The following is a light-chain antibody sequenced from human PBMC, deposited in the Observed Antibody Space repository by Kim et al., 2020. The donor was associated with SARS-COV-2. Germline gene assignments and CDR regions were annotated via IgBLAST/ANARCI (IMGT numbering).Light chain of an antibody. CDR3: QAWDSSTYVV. Sequence: SYELTQPPSVSVSPGQTASITCSGDKLGDKYACWYQQKPGQSPVLVIYQDSKRPSGINERFSGSNSGNTATLTISGTQAMDEADYYCQAWDSSTYVVFGG. CDR1: KLGDKY. J-gene: IGLJ2*01. V-gene: IGLV3-1*01. CDR2: QDS.